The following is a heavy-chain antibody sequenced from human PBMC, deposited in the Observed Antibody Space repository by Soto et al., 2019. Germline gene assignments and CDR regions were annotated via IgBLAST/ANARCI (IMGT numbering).Heavy chain of an antibody. CDR2: IYYTGST. J-gene: IGHJ4*02. CDR1: GDSISNNNYY. V-gene: IGHV4-39*01. Sequence: PSETLSLTCTLSGDSISNNNYYGGWIRQPPGKGLEWIGSIYYTGSTYYNPSLKSRVTISVDTSKNRFSLRLTSVTAADTAVYYCARQHYYDSSGYYNWNWGQGTLVTVSS. D-gene: IGHD3-22*01. CDR3: ARQHYYDSSGYYNWN.